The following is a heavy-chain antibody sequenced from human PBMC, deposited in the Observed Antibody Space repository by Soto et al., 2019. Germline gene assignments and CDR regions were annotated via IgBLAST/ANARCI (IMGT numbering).Heavy chain of an antibody. Sequence: QAQLVQSGAEVKKPGSSVTVSCEASGGTFSSYAISWVRQAPGQGLEWMGGIIPIFGTPNYAQKFQGRVTITADEATSRAYMELNSLRSEDTAVYYCARGYSGGSGIYSYYGMDVWGQGTAVTVSS. CDR2: IIPIFGTP. D-gene: IGHD3-10*01. CDR3: ARGYSGGSGIYSYYGMDV. CDR1: GGTFSSYA. V-gene: IGHV1-69*01. J-gene: IGHJ6*02.